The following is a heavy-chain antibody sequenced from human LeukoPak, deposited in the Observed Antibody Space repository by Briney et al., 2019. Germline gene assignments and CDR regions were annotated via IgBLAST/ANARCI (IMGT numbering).Heavy chain of an antibody. CDR3: ARVDYYGSGSYDY. CDR2: IYYSGST. J-gene: IGHJ4*02. Sequence: RSSETLSLTCIVSGGSISSYYRSWIRQPPGKGLEWIGYIYYSGSTNYNPSLKSRVTILVDTSKNQFSLKLSSVTAADTAVYYCARVDYYGSGSYDYWGQGTLVTVSS. D-gene: IGHD3-10*01. V-gene: IGHV4-59*01. CDR1: GGSISSYY.